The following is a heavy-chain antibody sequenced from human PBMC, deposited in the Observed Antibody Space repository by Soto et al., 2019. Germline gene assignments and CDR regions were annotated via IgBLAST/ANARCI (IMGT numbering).Heavy chain of an antibody. CDR3: ARGVAGGSYSDYFDY. CDR2: INHSGST. CDR1: GGSFSGYY. Sequence: QVQLQQWGAGLLKPSETLSLTCAVYGGSFSGYYWSWIRQPPGKGLGWIGEINHSGSTNYNPSLKSRVTLSVDTSKNQFSLKLSSVTAADTAVYYCARGVAGGSYSDYFDYWGQGTLVTVSS. J-gene: IGHJ4*02. D-gene: IGHD1-26*01. V-gene: IGHV4-34*01.